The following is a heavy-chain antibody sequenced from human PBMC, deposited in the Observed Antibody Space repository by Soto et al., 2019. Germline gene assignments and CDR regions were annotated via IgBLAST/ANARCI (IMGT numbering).Heavy chain of an antibody. CDR2: IDPSDSYT. CDR3: ATTNYYDSSGYPYYYYYGMDV. J-gene: IGHJ6*02. D-gene: IGHD3-22*01. CDR1: GYSFTSYW. Sequence: GESLKISCKGSGYSFTSYWISWVRQMPGKGLEWMGRIDPSDSYTNYSPSFQGHVTISADKSISTAYLQWSSLKASDTAMYYCATTNYYDSSGYPYYYYYGMDVWGQGTTVTVSS. V-gene: IGHV5-10-1*01.